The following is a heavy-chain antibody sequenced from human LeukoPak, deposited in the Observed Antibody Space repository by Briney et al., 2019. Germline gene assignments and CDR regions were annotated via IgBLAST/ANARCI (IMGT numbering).Heavy chain of an antibody. J-gene: IGHJ4*02. V-gene: IGHV3-30*18. CDR2: ISYDGSNK. CDR3: AKARCGGDCYLYYFDY. Sequence: GRSLRLSCAASGFTFSSYGMHWVRQAPGKGLEWVAVISYDGSNKYYADSVKGRFTISRDNSKNTLYLQMNSLRAEDTAVYYCAKARCGGDCYLYYFDYWGQGTLVTVSS. D-gene: IGHD2-21*02. CDR1: GFTFSSYG.